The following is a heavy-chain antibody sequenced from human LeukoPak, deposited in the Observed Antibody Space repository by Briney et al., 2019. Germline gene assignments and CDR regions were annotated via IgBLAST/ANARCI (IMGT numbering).Heavy chain of an antibody. CDR1: GFTFSSYA. V-gene: IGHV3-23*01. D-gene: IGHD3-22*01. J-gene: IGHJ3*02. CDR3: AKDEYYYEKVPETAFDI. Sequence: GGSLRLSCAASGFTFSSYAMSWVRQAPGKGLEWVSAISGSGGSTYYADSVKGRFTISRDNSKNTLYLQMNSLRAEDTAVYYCAKDEYYYEKVPETAFDIWGQGTMVTVSS. CDR2: ISGSGGST.